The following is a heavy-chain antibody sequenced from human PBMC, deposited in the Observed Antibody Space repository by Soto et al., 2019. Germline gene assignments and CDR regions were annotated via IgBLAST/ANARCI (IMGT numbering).Heavy chain of an antibody. CDR1: GFTFISYA. Sequence: QVQLVESGGGVVQPGRSLRLSCAASGFTFISYAMHWVRQAPGKGLEWVAVISYDGGSKYFADSVKGRFTISRDNSKNTLVLQMSSLRADDTAVYYCATARAHRGPIDYGGQGNLVTVSS. J-gene: IGHJ4*02. CDR3: ATARAHRGPIDY. D-gene: IGHD3-10*01. CDR2: ISYDGGSK. V-gene: IGHV3-30-3*01.